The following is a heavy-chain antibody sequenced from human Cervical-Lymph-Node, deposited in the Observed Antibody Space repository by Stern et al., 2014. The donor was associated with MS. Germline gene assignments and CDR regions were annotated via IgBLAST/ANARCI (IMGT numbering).Heavy chain of an antibody. CDR2: VYYSGIT. Sequence: QLQLQESGPGLVKPSETLSLTCTVSGGSITNRDYWGWIRQSPGKGLEWIGSVYYSGITYYRPYLKSRATISIDTYRNQFFRRLNSLTATDTAVYFCARGVTAVTNYVPNWCFDLWGRGTLVTVSS. D-gene: IGHD4-11*01. CDR3: ARGVTAVTNYVPNWCFDL. V-gene: IGHV4-39*02. CDR1: GGSITNRDY. J-gene: IGHJ2*01.